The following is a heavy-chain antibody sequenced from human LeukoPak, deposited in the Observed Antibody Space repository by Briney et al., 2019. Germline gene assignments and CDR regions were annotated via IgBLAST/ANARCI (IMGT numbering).Heavy chain of an antibody. CDR2: IYYSGST. J-gene: IGHJ4*02. CDR3: ARDLVLARLFDY. D-gene: IGHD3-3*01. CDR1: GGSISSSSYY. V-gene: IGHV4-30-4*08. Sequence: PSETLSLTCTVSGGSISSSSYYWRWLRQPPGKGLEWIGYIYYSGSTYYNPSLKSRVTISVDTSKNQFSLKLSSVTAADTAVYYCARDLVLARLFDYWGQGTLVTVSS.